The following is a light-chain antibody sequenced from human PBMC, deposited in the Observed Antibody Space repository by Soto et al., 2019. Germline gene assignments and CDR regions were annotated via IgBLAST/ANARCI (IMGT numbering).Light chain of an antibody. V-gene: IGKV1-39*01. CDR3: QQSYSTLMYT. CDR1: QSISSY. CDR2: AAS. J-gene: IGKJ2*01. Sequence: DIQMTQSPSSLSASVGDRVTITCRASQSISSYLNWYQQKPGKAPKLVIYAASSLQSGVPSRFNGSGTVTDFPLTISSLQPEYFATYYCQQSYSTLMYTFGQGTKLEIK.